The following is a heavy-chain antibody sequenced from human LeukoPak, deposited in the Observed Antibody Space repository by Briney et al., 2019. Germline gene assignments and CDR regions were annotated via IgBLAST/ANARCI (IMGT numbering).Heavy chain of an antibody. Sequence: GGSLRLSCAASGFTFSSYAMSWVRQAPGKGLEWVSAISGSGGNTYYADSVKGRFTISRDNAKNTLYLQMNSLSDEDTAVYYCARDWFWRFDAWGQGTLVTVSS. CDR2: ISGSGGNT. CDR3: ARDWFWRFDA. J-gene: IGHJ4*02. D-gene: IGHD3-3*01. V-gene: IGHV3-23*01. CDR1: GFTFSSYA.